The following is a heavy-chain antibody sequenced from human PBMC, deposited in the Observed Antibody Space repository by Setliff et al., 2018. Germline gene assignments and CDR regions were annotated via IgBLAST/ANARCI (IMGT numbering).Heavy chain of an antibody. V-gene: IGHV4-59*03. CDR1: GGSISSYY. CDR3: AGSQGSGGYYSNSPYYFHY. D-gene: IGHD3-10*01. CDR2: VYYTGDT. Sequence: LSLTCTVSGGSISSYYWSWIRQPPGKEPEWMAYVYYTGDTYYNPSLKSRISISIDTSKNQFSLNLISVTAADTAVYYCAGSQGSGGYYSNSPYYFHYWGQGTLVTVSS. J-gene: IGHJ4*02.